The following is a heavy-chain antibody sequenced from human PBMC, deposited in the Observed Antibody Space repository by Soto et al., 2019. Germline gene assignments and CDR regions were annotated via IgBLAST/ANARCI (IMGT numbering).Heavy chain of an antibody. Sequence: PVGSLRVSCAASGFTFSSYGMHWVRQVPGKGLEWVAVISYDGSNKYYADSVKGRFTISRDNSKNTLYLQMNSLRAEDTAVYYCAKDRGLLWFGFDYWGQGTLVTVSS. CDR3: AKDRGLLWFGFDY. J-gene: IGHJ4*02. V-gene: IGHV3-30*18. D-gene: IGHD3-10*01. CDR1: GFTFSSYG. CDR2: ISYDGSNK.